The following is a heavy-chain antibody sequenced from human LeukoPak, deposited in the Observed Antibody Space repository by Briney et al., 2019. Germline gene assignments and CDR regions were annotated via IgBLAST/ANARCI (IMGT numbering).Heavy chain of an antibody. V-gene: IGHV3-53*01. D-gene: IGHD3-10*01. Sequence: GGSLRLSCAASGFTFSSYWMSWVRQAPGKGLEWVSVIYSGGSTYYADSVKGRFTISRDNSKNTLYLQMNSLRAEDTAVYYCARRIGDSPDYWGQGTLVTVSS. J-gene: IGHJ4*02. CDR2: IYSGGST. CDR1: GFTFSSYW. CDR3: ARRIGDSPDY.